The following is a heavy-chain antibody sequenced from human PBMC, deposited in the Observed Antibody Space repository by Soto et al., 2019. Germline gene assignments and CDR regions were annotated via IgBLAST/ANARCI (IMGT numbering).Heavy chain of an antibody. V-gene: IGHV3-23*01. D-gene: IGHD1-1*01. CDR3: ATQDFRGTTGTT. Sequence: PRLSCAASGFXLSRYAVGWVRQAPGKGLEWVSVISGSGGNIHYADSVKGRFTISRDNSKNTLYLQMNSLRVEDKAVYNCATQDFRGTTGTTWGQGTLVTFSS. CDR2: ISGSGGNI. J-gene: IGHJ4*02. CDR1: GFXLSRYA.